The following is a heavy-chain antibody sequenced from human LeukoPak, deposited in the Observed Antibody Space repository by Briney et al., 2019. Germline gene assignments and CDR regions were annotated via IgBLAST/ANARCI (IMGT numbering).Heavy chain of an antibody. CDR2: ISTSSGYI. Sequence: GGSLRLPCAASGFTFTSYTMNWVRQAPGKGLEWVSSISTSSGYIYYADSVKGRFTISRDNARNFLYLQMNSLRVEDTAVYYCARDALDWYNWFDPWGQGTLVTVSS. J-gene: IGHJ5*02. CDR3: ARDALDWYNWFDP. CDR1: GFTFTSYT. V-gene: IGHV3-21*01. D-gene: IGHD3-9*01.